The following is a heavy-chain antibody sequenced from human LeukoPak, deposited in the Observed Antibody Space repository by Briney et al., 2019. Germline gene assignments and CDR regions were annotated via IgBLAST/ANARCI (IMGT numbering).Heavy chain of an antibody. CDR3: ARERGAFDI. CDR1: GGSISSGSYY. J-gene: IGHJ3*02. V-gene: IGHV4-61*02. Sequence: SQTLSLTCTVSGGSISSGSYYWSWIQQPAGKGLEWIGRIYTSGSTNYNPSLKSRVTISVDTSKNQFSLKLSSVTAADAAVYYCARERGAFDIWGQGTMVTVSS. CDR2: IYTSGST. D-gene: IGHD3-10*01.